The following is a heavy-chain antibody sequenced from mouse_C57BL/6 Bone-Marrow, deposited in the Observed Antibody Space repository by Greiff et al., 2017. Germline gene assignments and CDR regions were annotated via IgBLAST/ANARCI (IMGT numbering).Heavy chain of an antibody. CDR2: IDPSDSCT. CDR3: AREGYYGSSWFAY. Sequence: VQLQQPGAELVKPGASVKLSCKASGYTFTSYWMQWVKQRPGQGLEWIGEIDPSDSCTNYNQKFKGKATLTVDTSSSPAYMQLSSLTSEDSAVYYCAREGYYGSSWFAYWGQGTLVTVSA. D-gene: IGHD1-1*01. CDR1: GYTFTSYW. J-gene: IGHJ3*01. V-gene: IGHV1-50*01.